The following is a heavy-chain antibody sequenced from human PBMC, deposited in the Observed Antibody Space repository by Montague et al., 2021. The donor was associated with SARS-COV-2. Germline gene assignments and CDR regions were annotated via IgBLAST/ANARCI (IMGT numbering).Heavy chain of an antibody. J-gene: IGHJ6*02. CDR1: GGSISSYY. CDR3: ANVRRTNLLFATFYYGMDV. Sequence: SETLSLTCTVSGGSISSYYWSWIRQPPGKGLQWIGYIYYSGSTNYNPSLKSRVTISVDTSKNQFSLRLSSVTAADTAVYYCANVRRTNLLFATFYYGMDVWGQGTTVTVSS. CDR2: IYYSGST. D-gene: IGHD2-21*01. V-gene: IGHV4-59*01.